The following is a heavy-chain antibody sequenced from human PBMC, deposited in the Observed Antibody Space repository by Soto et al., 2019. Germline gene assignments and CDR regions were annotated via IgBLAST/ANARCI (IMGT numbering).Heavy chain of an antibody. Sequence: QVQLQESGPGLVKPSQPLSLTCTVSGGSISRGGYYWSWIRQHPGKGLEWIGYIYYSGSTYYNPSLKSRVTISVDTSKNQFSLKLSSVTAADTAVYYCARAYDILTGILGGWFDPWGQGTLVTVSS. CDR1: GGSISRGGYY. J-gene: IGHJ5*02. V-gene: IGHV4-31*03. D-gene: IGHD3-9*01. CDR3: ARAYDILTGILGGWFDP. CDR2: IYYSGST.